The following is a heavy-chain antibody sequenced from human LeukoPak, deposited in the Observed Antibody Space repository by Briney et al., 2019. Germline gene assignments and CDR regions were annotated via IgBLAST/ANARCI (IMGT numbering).Heavy chain of an antibody. D-gene: IGHD3-9*01. CDR3: PRVLRYFDWSTIYFDY. V-gene: IGHV3-49*04. CDR2: IRSKVYGGTT. CDR1: GSIVSDHY. Sequence: GGSLRLSCAAAGSIVSDHYMSWVRQAPGKGLEWVGLIRSKVYGGTTEYAASVKGRFTISRDDSKSTADLQMNSLKTEDTAVYYCPRVLRYFDWSTIYFDYWSQETLVTVPS. J-gene: IGHJ4*02.